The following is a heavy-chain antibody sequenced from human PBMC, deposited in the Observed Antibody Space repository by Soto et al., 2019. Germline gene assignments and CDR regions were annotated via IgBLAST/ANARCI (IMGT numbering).Heavy chain of an antibody. CDR2: IIPIFGTA. V-gene: IGHV1-69*01. D-gene: IGHD3-3*01. J-gene: IGHJ6*02. CDR3: ASAYYDFWSGYQESYGMDV. CDR1: GGTFSSYA. Sequence: QVQLVQSGAEVKKPGSSVKVSCKASGGTFSSYAISWVRQAPGQGLEWMGGIIPIFGTANYVQKFQGRVTITADESTSTAYMELSSLRSEDTAVYYCASAYYDFWSGYQESYGMDVWGQGTTVTVSS.